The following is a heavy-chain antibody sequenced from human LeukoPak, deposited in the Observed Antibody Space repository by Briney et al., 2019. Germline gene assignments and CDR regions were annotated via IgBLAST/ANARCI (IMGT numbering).Heavy chain of an antibody. J-gene: IGHJ6*02. Sequence: GRSLRLSCAASGFTFDDYAMHWVRQAPGKGLEWVSGISWNGGSIGYADPVKGRFTISRDNAKNSLYLQMNSLRAEDTALYYCAKDRVASGSSSDYYYGMDVWGQGTTVTVSS. CDR3: AKDRVASGSSSDYYYGMDV. CDR2: ISWNGGSI. D-gene: IGHD6-6*01. CDR1: GFTFDDYA. V-gene: IGHV3-9*01.